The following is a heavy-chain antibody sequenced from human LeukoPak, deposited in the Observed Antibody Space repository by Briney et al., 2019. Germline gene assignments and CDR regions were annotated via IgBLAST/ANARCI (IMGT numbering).Heavy chain of an antibody. CDR3: ARGRLNYGYDS. J-gene: IGHJ5*02. Sequence: SETLSLTCTVSGGSISSYYWSWIRQPPGKGLEWIGYIYYSGSTNYNPSLKSRVTISVDTSKNQFSLKLSSVTAADTAVYFCARGRLNYGYDSWGQGTRVTVSS. D-gene: IGHD3-3*01. V-gene: IGHV4-59*08. CDR1: GGSISSYY. CDR2: IYYSGST.